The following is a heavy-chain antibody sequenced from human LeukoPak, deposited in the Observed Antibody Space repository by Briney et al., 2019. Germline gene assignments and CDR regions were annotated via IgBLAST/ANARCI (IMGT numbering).Heavy chain of an antibody. J-gene: IGHJ4*02. CDR1: GGSFSGYY. CDR2: INHSGST. CDR3: ARGQYDYVWGSTGFYFDY. V-gene: IGHV4-34*01. D-gene: IGHD3-16*01. Sequence: SETLSLTCAAYGGSFSGYYWSWIRQPPGKGLEWIGEINHSGSTNYNPSLKSRVTISVDTSKNQFSLKLSSVTAADTAVYYCARGQYDYVWGSTGFYFDYWGQGTLVTVSS.